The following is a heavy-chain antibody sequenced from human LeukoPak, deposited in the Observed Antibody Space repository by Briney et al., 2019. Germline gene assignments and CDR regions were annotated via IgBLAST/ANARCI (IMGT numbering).Heavy chain of an antibody. CDR2: IIPILGIA. Sequence: ASVKVSCKASGYTFTSYAISWVRQAPGQGLEWMGRIIPILGIANYAQKFQGRVTITADKSTSTAYMELSSLRSEDTAVYYCARDLPQRWLQFYAFDIWGQGTMVTVSS. D-gene: IGHD5-24*01. V-gene: IGHV1-69*04. CDR3: ARDLPQRWLQFYAFDI. J-gene: IGHJ3*02. CDR1: GYTFTSYA.